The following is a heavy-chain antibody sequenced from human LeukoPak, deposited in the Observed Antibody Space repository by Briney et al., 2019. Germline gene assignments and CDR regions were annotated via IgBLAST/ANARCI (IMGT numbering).Heavy chain of an antibody. CDR3: ARGPSLGYFDY. CDR2: IIPILGIA. J-gene: IGHJ4*02. Sequence: ASVKVSCKASGGTFSSYTISWVRQAPGQGLEWMGRIIPILGIANYAQKFQGRVTITADKSTSTAYMELSSPRSEDTAVYYCARGPSLGYFDYWGQGTLVTVSS. V-gene: IGHV1-69*02. CDR1: GGTFSSYT.